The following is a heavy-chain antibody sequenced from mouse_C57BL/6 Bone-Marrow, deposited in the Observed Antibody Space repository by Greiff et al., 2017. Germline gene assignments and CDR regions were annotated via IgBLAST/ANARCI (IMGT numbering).Heavy chain of an antibody. J-gene: IGHJ3*01. CDR1: GYAFSSSW. D-gene: IGHD6-1*01. CDR2: LYPGDGDT. Sequence: VQLQQSGPELVKPGASVKISCKASGYAFSSSWMNWVKQRPGKGLEWIGRLYPGDGDTNYNGKFKGKATLTADKSSSTAYMQLSSLTSEDSAVYFCARLCWRAYWGQGTLVTVSA. CDR3: ARLCWRAY. V-gene: IGHV1-82*01.